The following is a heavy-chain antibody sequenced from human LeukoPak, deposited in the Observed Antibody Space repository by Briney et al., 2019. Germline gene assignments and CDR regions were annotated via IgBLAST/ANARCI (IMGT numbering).Heavy chain of an antibody. CDR2: IYYSGNT. D-gene: IGHD3-10*01. CDR1: GGSISNYY. CDR3: TRANGYGLIDY. Sequence: SETLSLTCTVSGGSISNYYWGWIRQAPGKGLEWIGSIYYSGNTYYNSSLRGRVTISLDTSKKQFSLNLFSVTAADTAMYYCTRANGYGLIDYWGRGTLVTVSS. V-gene: IGHV4-39*07. J-gene: IGHJ4*02.